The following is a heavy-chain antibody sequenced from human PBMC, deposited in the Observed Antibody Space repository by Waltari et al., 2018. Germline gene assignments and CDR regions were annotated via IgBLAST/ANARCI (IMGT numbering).Heavy chain of an antibody. D-gene: IGHD2-15*01. CDR2: IYHSGST. Sequence: QVQLQESGPGLVKPSETLSLTCAVSGYSISSGYYWGWIRQPPGKGLEWIGSIYHSGSTYYNPSLNSLVTISVDTSKTQFSLKLSSVTAADTAVYYCARDHCSGGSCYTFDPWGQGTLVTVSS. CDR3: ARDHCSGGSCYTFDP. J-gene: IGHJ5*02. CDR1: GYSISSGYY. V-gene: IGHV4-38-2*02.